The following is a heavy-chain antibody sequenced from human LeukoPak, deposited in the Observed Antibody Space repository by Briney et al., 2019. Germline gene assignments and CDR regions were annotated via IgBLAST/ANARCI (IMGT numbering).Heavy chain of an antibody. CDR1: GFPFSSYA. CDR2: ISNSDDST. CDR3: ASSRYDSSGYYGIIGY. D-gene: IGHD3-22*01. J-gene: IGHJ4*02. Sequence: GESLRLSCAASGFPFSSYAMSWVRQAPGKGLEWVSTISNSDDSTYYADSVKGRFTISRDNSENTLFLRMNSLRAEDTAVYYCASSRYDSSGYYGIIGYWGQGTLVTVSS. V-gene: IGHV3-23*01.